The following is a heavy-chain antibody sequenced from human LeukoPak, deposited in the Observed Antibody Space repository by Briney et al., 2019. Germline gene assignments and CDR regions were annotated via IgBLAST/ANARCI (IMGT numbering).Heavy chain of an antibody. Sequence: GASVKVSCKASGGTFSSYAISWVRQAPGQGLEWMGRIIPIFGTANYAQKFQGRVTITTDESTSTAYMELSSLRSEDTAGYCFAGDVSHQGEGGYYFDYWGQGTLVTVSS. CDR1: GGTFSSYA. V-gene: IGHV1-69*05. J-gene: IGHJ4*02. CDR3: AGDVSHQGEGGYYFDY. CDR2: IIPIFGTA. D-gene: IGHD3-16*01.